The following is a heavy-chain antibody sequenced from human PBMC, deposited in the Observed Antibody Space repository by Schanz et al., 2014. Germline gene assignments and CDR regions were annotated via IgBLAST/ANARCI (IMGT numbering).Heavy chain of an antibody. D-gene: IGHD6-6*01. V-gene: IGHV3-66*01. J-gene: IGHJ6*02. CDR2: LYKNGAA. CDR3: AKGSMAARPLLPTDYYFYGTDI. CDR1: GFTVSNNY. Sequence: EVQLGESGGGLVQPGGSLRLSCAASGFTVSNNYMSWVRQPPGKGLEWVSVLYKNGAANYAESVRGRFAISRDNSKNTLYLQMNRLRTEDTAVYYCAKGSMAARPLLPTDYYFYGTDIWGQGTTVTVSS.